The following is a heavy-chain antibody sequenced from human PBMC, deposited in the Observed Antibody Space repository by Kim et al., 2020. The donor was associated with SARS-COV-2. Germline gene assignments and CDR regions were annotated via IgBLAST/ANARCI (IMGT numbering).Heavy chain of an antibody. CDR1: GFTFSSYA. D-gene: IGHD1-26*01. V-gene: IGHV3-30*04. CDR2: ISYDGSNK. J-gene: IGHJ4*02. Sequence: GGSLRLSCAASGFTFSSYAMHWVRQAPGKGLEWVAVISYDGSNKYYADSVKGRFTISRDNSKNTLYLQMNSLRAEDTAVYYCARPDSGSYFAAFDYWGQGTLVTVSS. CDR3: ARPDSGSYFAAFDY.